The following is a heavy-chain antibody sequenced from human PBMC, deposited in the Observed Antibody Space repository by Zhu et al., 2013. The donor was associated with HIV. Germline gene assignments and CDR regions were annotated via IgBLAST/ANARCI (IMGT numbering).Heavy chain of an antibody. D-gene: IGHD3-3*01. V-gene: IGHV3-23*01. CDR2: ISGGGDST. Sequence: EVQLLESGGGLVQPGESLRLSCTASGFTFSSYAITWVRQAPGKGLEWVSSISGGGDSTYYADSVKGRFIISRDNSRNTLYLQMHSLRAEDTAVYYCAKGVTIFGVVRAYYYYVMDVWGQGTTVTVSS. CDR3: AKGVTIFGVVRAYYYYVMDV. J-gene: IGHJ6*02. CDR1: GFTFSSYA.